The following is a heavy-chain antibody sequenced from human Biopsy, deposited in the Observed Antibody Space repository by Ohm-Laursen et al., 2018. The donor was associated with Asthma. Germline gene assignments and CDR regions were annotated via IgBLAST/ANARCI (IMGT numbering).Heavy chain of an antibody. Sequence: SLRLSCAAPGFSFRDYYMTWMRQSPGKGLEWVSVIYSGGTSRTADSVRGRFTISRDYSKNTLYLQMHSLRAEDTAVYYCANTLTVASTYGLDVWGQGTTVTVSS. V-gene: IGHV3-53*01. CDR2: IYSGGTS. CDR3: ANTLTVASTYGLDV. D-gene: IGHD4-23*01. CDR1: GFSFRDYY. J-gene: IGHJ6*02.